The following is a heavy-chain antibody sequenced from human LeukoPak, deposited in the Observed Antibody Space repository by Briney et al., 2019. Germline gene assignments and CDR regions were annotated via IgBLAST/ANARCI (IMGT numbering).Heavy chain of an antibody. V-gene: IGHV3-21*01. J-gene: IGHJ4*02. CDR2: ISRSNIYK. CDR3: ANSRYDSSGYYGIIGY. D-gene: IGHD3-22*01. CDR1: GFTFSSYW. Sequence: PGGSLRLSCAASGFTFSSYWMSWVRQAPGKGLEWVSSISRSNIYKYYADSVKGRFTISRDNAKNSLYLQMNSLRAEDTAVYYCANSRYDSSGYYGIIGYWGQGTLVTVSS.